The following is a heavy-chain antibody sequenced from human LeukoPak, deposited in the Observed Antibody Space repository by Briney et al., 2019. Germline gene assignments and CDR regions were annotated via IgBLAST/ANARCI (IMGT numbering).Heavy chain of an antibody. CDR3: AREGRGSFDP. V-gene: IGHV3-20*04. J-gene: IGHJ5*02. Sequence: GGSLRLSCAASGFKFDDYGMSWVRQAPGKGLEWVSGINWNGGRTGYADSVKGRFTISRDNAKNSLYLQMNSLRAEDTAVYYCAREGRGSFDPWGQGTLVTVSS. CDR2: INWNGGRT. CDR1: GFKFDDYG. D-gene: IGHD3-10*01.